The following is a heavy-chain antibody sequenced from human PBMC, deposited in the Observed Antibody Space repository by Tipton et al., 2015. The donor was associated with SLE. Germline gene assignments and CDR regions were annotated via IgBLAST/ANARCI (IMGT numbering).Heavy chain of an antibody. V-gene: IGHV4-4*07. CDR2: IYTSGNT. Sequence: TLSLTCTISGVSIRSYSWNWIRQPAGKGLEWIGQIYTSGNTNYSPSLKTRVTMSVDTSKKQFSLSLSSVTAADTAAYFCAGADYTNYGIWGQGTTVTVSS. CDR1: GVSIRSYS. J-gene: IGHJ6*02. CDR3: AGADYTNYGI. D-gene: IGHD4-11*01.